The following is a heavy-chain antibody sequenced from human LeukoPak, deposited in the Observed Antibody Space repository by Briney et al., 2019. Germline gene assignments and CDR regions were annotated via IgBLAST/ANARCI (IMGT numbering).Heavy chain of an antibody. CDR3: AKAEFYDFWSGYD. J-gene: IGHJ4*02. D-gene: IGHD3-3*01. Sequence: PGGSLRLSCAASGFTFSSYSMNWVRQAPGKGLEWVSSISSSSSYIYYADSVKGRFTISRDNAKNSLYLQMNSLRAEDTAVYYCAKAEFYDFWSGYDWGQGTLVTVSS. V-gene: IGHV3-21*01. CDR2: ISSSSSYI. CDR1: GFTFSSYS.